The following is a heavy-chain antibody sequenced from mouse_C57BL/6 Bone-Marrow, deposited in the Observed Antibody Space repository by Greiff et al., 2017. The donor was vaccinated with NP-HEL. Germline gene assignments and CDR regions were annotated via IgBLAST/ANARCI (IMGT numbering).Heavy chain of an antibody. CDR2: INPGSGGT. D-gene: IGHD1-1*01. CDR1: GYAFTNYL. CDR3: ARLGPLRWYFDV. J-gene: IGHJ1*03. V-gene: IGHV1-54*01. Sequence: VQRVESGAELVRPGTSVKVSCKASGYAFTNYLIEWVKQRPGQGLEWIGVINPGSGGTNYNEKFKGKATLTADKSSSTAYMQLSSLTSEDSAVYFCARLGPLRWYFDVWGTGTTVTVSS.